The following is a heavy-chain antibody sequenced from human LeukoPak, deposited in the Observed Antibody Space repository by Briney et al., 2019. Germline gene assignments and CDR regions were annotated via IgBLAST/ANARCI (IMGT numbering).Heavy chain of an antibody. CDR1: GFTFSSYA. J-gene: IGHJ4*02. CDR2: ISSSGDKT. CDR3: VKDLYKGDTSSWYYFDY. D-gene: IGHD6-13*01. Sequence: PGRSLRLSCAASGFTFSSYAIHWVRQAPGKGPEYVSVISSSGDKTYYADSVKGRFTISRDNSKNTVSLQMSSLRAEDTAMYYCVKDLYKGDTSSWYYFDYWGQGTLVTVSS. V-gene: IGHV3-64D*06.